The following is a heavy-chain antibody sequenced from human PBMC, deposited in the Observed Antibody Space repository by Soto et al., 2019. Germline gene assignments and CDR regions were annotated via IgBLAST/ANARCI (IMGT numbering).Heavy chain of an antibody. Sequence: SETLSLTCAVSGGAISSSKWWSWVRQPPGKGLEWSGEIYHSGSTNYNPSLESRVRMSVDKSRNQFSLKLSSLTAPDPAAYQCAKGTPTEKVDPWGPGILVTVSP. V-gene: IGHV4-4*02. J-gene: IGHJ5*02. CDR1: GGAISSSKW. CDR2: IYHSGST. CDR3: AKGTPTEKVDP.